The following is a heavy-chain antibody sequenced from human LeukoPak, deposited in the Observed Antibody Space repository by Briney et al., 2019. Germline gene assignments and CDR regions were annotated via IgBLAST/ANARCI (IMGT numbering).Heavy chain of an antibody. D-gene: IGHD4-17*01. CDR3: GRDWDHYGDHYYLHY. V-gene: IGHV1-18*01. Sequence: ASVNVSFKASGYTFTSHGISWVRQAPGQGLEWMGWISAYNGKTNYAQKLQGRVTMTTDTSTSTAYMELRSLRADDTAVYYCGRDWDHYGDHYYLHYGGQGTLVTVSS. CDR1: GYTFTSHG. CDR2: ISAYNGKT. J-gene: IGHJ4*02.